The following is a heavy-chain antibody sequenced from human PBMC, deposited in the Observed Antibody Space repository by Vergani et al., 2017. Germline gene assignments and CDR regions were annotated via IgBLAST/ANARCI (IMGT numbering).Heavy chain of an antibody. D-gene: IGHD2-15*01. CDR3: ARRSGGYYSXGKVHPLRTAFDV. Sequence: QVQLQASGPGRVKPSQTLALTCTMSGGSISAGYYFWSWIRQPAGKGLEWLGHISASGNASHSPSLKTRVSMSVDPSKNQFSLTVTSVTAADTAIYFCARRSGGYYSXGKVHPLRTAFDVWGHGTVVTVSS. CDR2: ISASGNA. V-gene: IGHV4-61*02. J-gene: IGHJ3*01. CDR1: GGSISAGYYF.